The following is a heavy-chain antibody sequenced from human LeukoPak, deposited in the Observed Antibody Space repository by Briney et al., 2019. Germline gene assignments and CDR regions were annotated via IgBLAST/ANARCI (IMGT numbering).Heavy chain of an antibody. CDR1: GYTFTSYD. CDR2: MNPNSGNT. J-gene: IGHJ4*02. Sequence: ASVKVSCKASGYTFTSYDINWVRQAAGQGLEWMGWMNPNSGNTGYAQKFQGRVTITRNTSISTAYMELSSLRSEDTAVYYCARGGYSSPYYFDYWGQGTLVTVSS. D-gene: IGHD6-13*01. CDR3: ARGGYSSPYYFDY. V-gene: IGHV1-8*03.